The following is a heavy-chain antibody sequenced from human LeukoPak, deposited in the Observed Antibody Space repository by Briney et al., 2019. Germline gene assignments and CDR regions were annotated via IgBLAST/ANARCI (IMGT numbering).Heavy chain of an antibody. CDR3: AKFRNPGADCIDTSCYGGFDS. V-gene: IGHV3-30*07. Sequence: GRSLRLSCAASGFTFSAYAMHWVRQAPGKGLEWVAVISYDGSNKYYADSVKGRFTISGDKSKDTLYLQMNSLRAEDTAIYYCAKFRNPGADCIDTSCYGGFDSWGQGTLVTVSS. D-gene: IGHD2-2*01. J-gene: IGHJ4*02. CDR1: GFTFSAYA. CDR2: ISYDGSNK.